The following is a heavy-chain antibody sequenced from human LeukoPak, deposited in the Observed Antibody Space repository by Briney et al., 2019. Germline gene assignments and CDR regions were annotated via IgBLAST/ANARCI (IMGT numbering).Heavy chain of an antibody. J-gene: IGHJ4*02. CDR1: GYTFTGYY. Sequence: ASVKVSCKASGYTFTGYYMHWVRQAPGQGLEWMGWINHNSGGTNYAQKFQGRVTMTRDTSISTAYMELSRLRSDDTAVYYCARVFLEWLLPDYWGQGTLVTVSS. CDR3: ARVFLEWLLPDY. D-gene: IGHD3-3*01. CDR2: INHNSGGT. V-gene: IGHV1-2*02.